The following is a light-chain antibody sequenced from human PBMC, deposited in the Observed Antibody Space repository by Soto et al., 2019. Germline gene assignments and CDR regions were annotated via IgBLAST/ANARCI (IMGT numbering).Light chain of an antibody. CDR1: QGINSW. V-gene: IGKV1-12*01. Sequence: DIQMTQSPSSVSASVGDRVTITCRASQGINSWLAWYQQKPGKAPKLLIYATSRLQSGVPSRFSGSRAGTDFTRTISSLQPEDFGTYYCQQADSFPLTFGPGTKVDI. CDR3: QQADSFPLT. J-gene: IGKJ3*01. CDR2: ATS.